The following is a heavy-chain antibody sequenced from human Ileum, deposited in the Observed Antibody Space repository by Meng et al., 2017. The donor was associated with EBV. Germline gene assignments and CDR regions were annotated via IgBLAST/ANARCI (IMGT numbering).Heavy chain of an antibody. D-gene: IGHD3-3*01. J-gene: IGHJ5*02. CDR3: AVSTMTGSWLDP. CDR2: IVPLFGKT. CDR1: GDTFNTFA. Sequence: QVNLVQAGAEGKKPGSSVKVSFTASGDTFNTFAVNWMRQAPGQGLEWMGTIVPLFGKTNYARKFQGRVTITADASAKTVYMELTSVRYEDTAVFFCAVSTMTGSWLDPWGQGTLVTVSS. V-gene: IGHV1-69*15.